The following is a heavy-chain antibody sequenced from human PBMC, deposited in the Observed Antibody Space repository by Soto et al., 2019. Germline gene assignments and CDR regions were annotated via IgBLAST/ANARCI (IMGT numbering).Heavy chain of an antibody. Sequence: EVQLVQSGAEVKKPGASLKISCKGSGYSFSNYWLAWVRQMPGKGLEWVGIIYPGDSDTRYSPSFRGQVTISADKSITTAYLQWSSLKASDTAIYYCARRRVDTWDENWFDPWGQGTLVTGSS. CDR3: ARRRVDTWDENWFDP. V-gene: IGHV5-51*03. CDR1: GYSFSNYW. CDR2: IYPGDSDT. J-gene: IGHJ5*02. D-gene: IGHD1-26*01.